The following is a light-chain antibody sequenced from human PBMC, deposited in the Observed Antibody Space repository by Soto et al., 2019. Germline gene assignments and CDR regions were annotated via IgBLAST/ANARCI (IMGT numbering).Light chain of an antibody. Sequence: QSALTQPASVSGSPGQSITISCTGTSSDVGTYNSVSWYQQHPGKAPKLMIYDVDIRPSGVSNRFSGSKSGNTASLTISGLQAEDEADYYCSSYTRSSTVLFGGGTTLTVL. CDR2: DVD. CDR3: SSYTRSSTVL. J-gene: IGLJ2*01. V-gene: IGLV2-14*01. CDR1: SSDVGTYNS.